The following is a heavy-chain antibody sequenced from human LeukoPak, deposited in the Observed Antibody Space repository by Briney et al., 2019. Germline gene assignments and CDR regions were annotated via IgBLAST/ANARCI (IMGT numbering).Heavy chain of an antibody. Sequence: ASVKVSCKASGYTFTSYAIQWVRQAPGQRLEWMGWINAGHGNTKYSQKFQGRVTITRDTSASTAYMELSSLRSDDTAVYYCARGQSRITMIPGYWGQGTLVTVSS. V-gene: IGHV1-3*01. J-gene: IGHJ4*02. D-gene: IGHD3-22*01. CDR3: ARGQSRITMIPGY. CDR1: GYTFTSYA. CDR2: INAGHGNT.